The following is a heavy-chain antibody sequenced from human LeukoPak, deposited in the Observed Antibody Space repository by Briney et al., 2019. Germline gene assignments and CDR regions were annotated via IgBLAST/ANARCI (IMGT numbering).Heavy chain of an antibody. V-gene: IGHV1-46*01. Sequence: GASVKVSCKTSGYTFTSYYIHWVRQAPGQGLEWMGIINPIGGTTDYPQKFQGRVTMTRDTSTSTVYMELSSLSPEDTAVYYCARVGSSGWYISNWFDPWGQGTLVTVSS. CDR1: GYTFTSYY. CDR2: INPIGGTT. J-gene: IGHJ5*02. CDR3: ARVGSSGWYISNWFDP. D-gene: IGHD6-19*01.